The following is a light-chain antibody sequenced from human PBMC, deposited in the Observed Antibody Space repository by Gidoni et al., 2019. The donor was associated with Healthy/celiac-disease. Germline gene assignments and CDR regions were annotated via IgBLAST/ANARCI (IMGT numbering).Light chain of an antibody. Sequence: EIVLTQSPATLSLSPGERATLSCRASKSVSSYLAWYQQKPGQAPRLLIYDASNRSTGIPARFSGIGSGTDFTLTISSLEPEDFAVYYCQQRSNWPRTFGQGTKLEIK. CDR3: QQRSNWPRT. J-gene: IGKJ2*01. CDR2: DAS. V-gene: IGKV3-11*01. CDR1: KSVSSY.